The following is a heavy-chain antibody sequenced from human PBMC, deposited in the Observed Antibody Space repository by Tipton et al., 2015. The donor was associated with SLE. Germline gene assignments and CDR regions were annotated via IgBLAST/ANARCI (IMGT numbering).Heavy chain of an antibody. J-gene: IGHJ1*01. Sequence: TLSLTCTVSGGSISSYYWSWIRQPPGKGLEWIGRIYTSGSTNYNPSLKSRVTISVDTSKNQFSLKLSSVTAADTAVYYCATSAGYSSNFQHWGQGTLVTVSS. V-gene: IGHV4-4*07. D-gene: IGHD6-13*01. CDR1: GGSISSYY. CDR2: IYTSGST. CDR3: ATSAGYSSNFQH.